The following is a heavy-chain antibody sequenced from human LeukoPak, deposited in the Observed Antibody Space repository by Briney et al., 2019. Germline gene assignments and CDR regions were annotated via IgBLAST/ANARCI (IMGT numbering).Heavy chain of an antibody. Sequence: GGSLRLSCAASGFTFSSYGMHWVRQAPGKGLEWVAVISYDGSNKYYADSVKGRFTISRDNSKNTLYLQMNSLRAEDTAVYYCASRVTFPAYFDYWGQGTLVTVSS. D-gene: IGHD4-11*01. CDR3: ASRVTFPAYFDY. J-gene: IGHJ4*02. CDR2: ISYDGSNK. CDR1: GFTFSSYG. V-gene: IGHV3-30*03.